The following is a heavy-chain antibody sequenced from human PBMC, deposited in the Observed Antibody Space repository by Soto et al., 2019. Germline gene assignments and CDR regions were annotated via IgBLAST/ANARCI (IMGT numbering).Heavy chain of an antibody. J-gene: IGHJ6*02. CDR2: VYYTGDT. Sequence: QVQLQQSGPRLVKPSETQSLTCTVSSGHDGSHNWGWIRQPPGRGLEWIGYVYYTGDTAYNPSLRGRVTISADTSTNDISLTLNSVTPADTAVYYCVRQGIDYLHGLVDLWGQGTTVSVSS. D-gene: IGHD4-17*01. V-gene: IGHV4-59*08. CDR1: SGHDGSHN. CDR3: VRQGIDYLHGLVDL.